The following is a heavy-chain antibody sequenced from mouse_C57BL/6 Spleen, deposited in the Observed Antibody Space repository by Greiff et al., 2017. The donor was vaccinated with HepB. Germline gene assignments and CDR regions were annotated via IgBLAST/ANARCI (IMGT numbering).Heavy chain of an antibody. V-gene: IGHV1-82*01. D-gene: IGHD1-1*01. CDR2: FYPGDGDT. Sequence: QVQLQQSGPELVKPGASVKISCKASGYAFSSSWMNWVKQRPGKGLEWIGRFYPGDGDTNYNGKLKGKATLTADKSSSTASMQLSSLTSEDSAVYFCAKESINDYFDYWGQGTTLTVSS. J-gene: IGHJ2*01. CDR1: GYAFSSSW. CDR3: AKESINDYFDY.